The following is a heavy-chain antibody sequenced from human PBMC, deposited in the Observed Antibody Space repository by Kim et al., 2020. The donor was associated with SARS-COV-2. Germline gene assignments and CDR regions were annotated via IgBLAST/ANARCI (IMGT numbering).Heavy chain of an antibody. V-gene: IGHV3-73*01. CDR1: GFTFSGSA. CDR3: SGGSPPQN. Sequence: GGSLRLSCAASGFTFSGSAMHWVRQASGKGLEWVGHIRGRANSYATAYAASVKGRFTISRDDSKNTAYLQMNSLKTEDTAVYYCSGGSPPQNWGQGTLAT. CDR2: IRGRANSYAT. D-gene: IGHD2-15*01. J-gene: IGHJ4*02.